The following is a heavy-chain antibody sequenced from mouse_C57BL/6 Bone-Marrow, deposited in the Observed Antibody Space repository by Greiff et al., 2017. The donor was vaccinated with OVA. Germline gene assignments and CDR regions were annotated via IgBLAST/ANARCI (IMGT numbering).Heavy chain of an antibody. CDR2: INPNYGTT. CDR1: GYSFTDYN. Sequence: EVKLVESGPELVKPGASVKISCKASGYSFTDYNMNWVKQSNGKSLEWIGVINPNYGTTSYNQKFKGKATLTVDQSSSTAYMQLNSLTSEDSAVYYCARGPLSNFGRGAMDYWGQGTSVTVSS. J-gene: IGHJ4*01. CDR3: ARGPLSNFGRGAMDY. V-gene: IGHV1-39*01. D-gene: IGHD4-1*01.